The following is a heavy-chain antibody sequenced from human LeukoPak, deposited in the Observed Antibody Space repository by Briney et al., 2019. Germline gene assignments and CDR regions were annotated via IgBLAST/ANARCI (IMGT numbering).Heavy chain of an antibody. D-gene: IGHD1-1*01. V-gene: IGHV4-4*07. CDR2: IYTSGST. CDR1: GGSISTYY. J-gene: IGHJ4*02. CDR3: ARTTGGRYFGGYYFDY. Sequence: PSETLSLTCTVSGGSISTYYWSWIRQPAGKGLEWIGRIYTSGSTNYNPSLKSRVTISVDMSKNQFSLKLSSVTAADTAVYYCARTTGGRYFGGYYFDYWGQGTLVTLSS.